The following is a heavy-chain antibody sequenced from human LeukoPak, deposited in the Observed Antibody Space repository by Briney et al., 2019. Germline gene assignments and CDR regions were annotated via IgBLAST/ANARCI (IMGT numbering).Heavy chain of an antibody. V-gene: IGHV3-21*01. Sequence: GGSLRLSCAASGFTLSNYNMNWVRQAPGKGLEWVSSISSSSSYLFFADSVKGRFTISRDNTKNSLYLQMNSLRAEDTAVYYCARADETSYYDFWSGYCPFDYWGQGTLVTVSS. CDR3: ARADETSYYDFWSGYCPFDY. D-gene: IGHD3-3*01. CDR2: ISSSSSYL. J-gene: IGHJ4*02. CDR1: GFTLSNYN.